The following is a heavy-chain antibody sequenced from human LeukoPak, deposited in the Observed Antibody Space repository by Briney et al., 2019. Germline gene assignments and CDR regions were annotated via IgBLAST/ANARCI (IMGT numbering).Heavy chain of an antibody. CDR3: ARKGDGYKIRDRSFDY. Sequence: PSETLSLTCTVSGGSISSDGYYWSWIRQYPGKGLEWIGYIYYSGSTYYNPSLKSRVTISVDTSNQFSLNLSSVTAADTAVYYCARKGDGYKIRDRSFDYWGQGTLVTVSS. J-gene: IGHJ4*02. D-gene: IGHD5-24*01. CDR2: IYYSGST. V-gene: IGHV4-31*03. CDR1: GGSISSDGYY.